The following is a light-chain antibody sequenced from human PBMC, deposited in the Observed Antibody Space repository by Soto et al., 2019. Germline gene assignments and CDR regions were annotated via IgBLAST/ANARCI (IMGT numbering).Light chain of an antibody. Sequence: EIVLTQSPGTLSLSPGERATLSCRASQSVSNYLAWYQQKPGQAPRLLIYGASSRATGIPDRFSGSGSGTDFTLTTSRLEPEDFAVYYCQQYGTSPPTFGQGTKVEIK. CDR1: QSVSNY. CDR3: QQYGTSPPT. CDR2: GAS. V-gene: IGKV3-20*01. J-gene: IGKJ1*01.